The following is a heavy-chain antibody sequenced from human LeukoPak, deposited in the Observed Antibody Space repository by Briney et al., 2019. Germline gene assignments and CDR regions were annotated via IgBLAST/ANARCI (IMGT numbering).Heavy chain of an antibody. CDR2: IMPILGIA. J-gene: IGHJ5*02. D-gene: IGHD2-2*02. CDR1: GGTFSSYT. V-gene: IGHV1-69*02. Sequence: ASVKVSCKASGGTFSSYTISWVRQAPGQGLEGMGRIMPILGIANYAQKFQGRVAITSEKSPSTAYIELSSLRSEDTAVYSCARGGIVVVPAAINWFDPWGQGTLVTVSS. CDR3: ARGGIVVVPAAINWFDP.